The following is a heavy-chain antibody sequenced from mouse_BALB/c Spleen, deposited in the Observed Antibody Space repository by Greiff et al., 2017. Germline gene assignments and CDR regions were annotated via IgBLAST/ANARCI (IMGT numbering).Heavy chain of an antibody. D-gene: IGHD1-1*01. CDR1: GFSLTSYG. CDR2: IWSGGST. Sequence: QVQLKESGPGLVQPSQSLSITCTVSGFSLTSYGVHWVRQSPGKGLEWLGVIWSGGSTDYNAAFISRLSISKDNSKSQVFFKMNSLQANDTAIYYCASPITTVVAPYAMDYWGQGTSVTVSS. V-gene: IGHV2-2*02. CDR3: ASPITTVVAPYAMDY. J-gene: IGHJ4*01.